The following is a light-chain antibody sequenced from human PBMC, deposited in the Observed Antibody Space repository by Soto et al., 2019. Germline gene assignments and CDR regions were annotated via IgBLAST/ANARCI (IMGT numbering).Light chain of an antibody. J-gene: IGLJ2*01. CDR1: SGYSNYK. V-gene: IGLV9-49*01. Sequence: QSVLTQPPSASASLGASVTLTCTLSSGYSNYKVDWYQQRPGKGPRFVMRVGTGGIVGSKGDGIPDRFSVLGSGLNRYLTIKNIQEEDESDYHCGADHGVFGGGTKLTVL. CDR2: VGTGGIVG. CDR3: GADHGV.